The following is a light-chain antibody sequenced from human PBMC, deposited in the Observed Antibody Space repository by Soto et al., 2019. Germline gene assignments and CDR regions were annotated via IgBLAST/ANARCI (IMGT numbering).Light chain of an antibody. J-gene: IGKJ1*01. CDR1: QSVSSK. CDR2: GAS. V-gene: IGKV3-20*01. CDR3: QQYGSSPRT. Sequence: ETVITQSPSTLSVSPGERATLSCRASQSVSSKLAWYQQKPGQAPRLLMYGASSRATGIPERFSGSGSGTDFTLTISRLEPEDFAVYYCQQYGSSPRTFGQGTKVDIK.